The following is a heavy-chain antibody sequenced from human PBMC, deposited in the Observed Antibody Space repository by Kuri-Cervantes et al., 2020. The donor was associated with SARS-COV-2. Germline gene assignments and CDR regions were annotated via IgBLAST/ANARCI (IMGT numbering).Heavy chain of an antibody. CDR2: INPNSGGT. J-gene: IGHJ4*02. CDR3: ARVIGGAYKFLHYFDY. CDR1: GYTFTDYY. D-gene: IGHD1-26*01. Sequence: ASVKVSCKASGYTFTDYYMHWVRQAPGQGLEWMGWINPNSGGTNYAQKFQGRVTMTRDTSISTAYMELSRLRSDDTAVYYCARVIGGAYKFLHYFDYWGQGTLVTVSS. V-gene: IGHV1-2*02.